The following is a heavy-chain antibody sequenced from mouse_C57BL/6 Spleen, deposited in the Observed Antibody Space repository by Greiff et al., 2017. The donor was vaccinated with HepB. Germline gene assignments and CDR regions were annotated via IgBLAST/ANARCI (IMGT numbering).Heavy chain of an antibody. V-gene: IGHV3-6*01. Sequence: EVQLQQSGPGLVKPSQSLSLTCSVTGYSITSGYYWNWIRQFPGNKLEWMGYISYDGSNNYNPSLKNRISITRDTSKNQFFLKLNSVTTEDTATYDCARGIYDGYYVDAMDYWGQGTSVTVSS. D-gene: IGHD2-3*01. CDR3: ARGIYDGYYVDAMDY. CDR1: GYSITSGYY. CDR2: ISYDGSN. J-gene: IGHJ4*01.